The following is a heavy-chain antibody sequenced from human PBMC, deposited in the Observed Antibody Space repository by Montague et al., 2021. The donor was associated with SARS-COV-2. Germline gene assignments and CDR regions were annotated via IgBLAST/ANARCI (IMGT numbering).Heavy chain of an antibody. Sequence: SLRLSCAASGFSFNNFAMHWVRQAPGQGLEWVAVISYEGSIQYYADSVKGRFAISRDWSKNTLDLQMSSLRPEDTAVYYCAKDATIFWFERGIGTFDNWGRGTLVAVSS. CDR2: ISYEGSIQ. D-gene: IGHD3-10*01. CDR3: AKDATIFWFERGIGTFDN. CDR1: GFSFNNFA. V-gene: IGHV3-30*18. J-gene: IGHJ4*02.